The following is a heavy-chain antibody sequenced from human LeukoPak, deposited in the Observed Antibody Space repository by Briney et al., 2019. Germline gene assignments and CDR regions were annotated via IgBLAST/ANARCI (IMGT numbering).Heavy chain of an antibody. CDR2: IYYSGST. D-gene: IGHD5-12*01. CDR3: ASLIVATIGGGYFDY. J-gene: IGHJ4*02. V-gene: IGHV4-39*01. Sequence: TSSETLCLTCTVSGGSISSSSYYWGWIRQPPGKGLEWIGSIYYSGSTYYNPSLKSRVTISVDTSKNQFSLKLSSVTAADTAVYYCASLIVATIGGGYFDYWGQGTLVTVSS. CDR1: GGSISSSSYY.